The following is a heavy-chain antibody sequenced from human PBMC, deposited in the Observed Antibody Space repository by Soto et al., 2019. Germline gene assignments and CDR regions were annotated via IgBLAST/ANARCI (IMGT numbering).Heavy chain of an antibody. CDR1: GYTFTSYG. V-gene: IGHV1-18*01. J-gene: IGHJ5*02. CDR3: ARDKGGQQLVPRKRFDP. Sequence: ASVKVSCKASGYTFTSYGISWVRQAPGQGLEWMGWISAYNGNTNYAQKLQGRVTMTTDTSTSTAYMELRSLRSDDTAVYYCARDKGGQQLVPRKRFDPWGQGTLVTVSS. CDR2: ISAYNGNT. D-gene: IGHD6-13*01.